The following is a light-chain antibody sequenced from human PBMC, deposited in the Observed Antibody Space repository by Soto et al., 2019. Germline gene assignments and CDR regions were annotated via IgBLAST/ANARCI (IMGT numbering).Light chain of an antibody. CDR2: GAS. V-gene: IGKV3-15*01. Sequence: KHSPATVSEDPGERVTFSCRASQGVSRKLASYQHKPGQAPRLLISGASTGATGIPARFSGSGSGTEFTLTISSLQSEDCAIYYCQQYHTWPITVGGGTKVDIK. CDR3: QQYHTWPIT. J-gene: IGKJ4*01. CDR1: QGVSRK.